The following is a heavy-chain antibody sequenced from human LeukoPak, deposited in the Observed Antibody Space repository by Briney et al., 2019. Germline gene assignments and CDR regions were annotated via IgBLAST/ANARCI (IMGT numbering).Heavy chain of an antibody. J-gene: IGHJ6*02. V-gene: IGHV1-69*13. D-gene: IGHD6-6*01. CDR2: IIPIFGTA. Sequence: ASVKVSCKASGGTFSSYTISWVRQAPGQGREWMGGIIPIFGTANYAQKFQGRVTIAADESTSTAYMELSSLRSEDTAVYYCARGRYSSSINSMDVWGQGTTVTVSS. CDR3: ARGRYSSSINSMDV. CDR1: GGTFSSYT.